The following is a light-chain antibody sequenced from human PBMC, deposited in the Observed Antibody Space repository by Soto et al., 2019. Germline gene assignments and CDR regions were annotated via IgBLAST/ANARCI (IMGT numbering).Light chain of an antibody. CDR1: SSDVGGYDF. Sequence: QSVLAQRPSASGSPGQSITISCTGTSSDVGGYDFVSWYQQHPGKAPKLMIYEVTKRPSGVPDRFSGSKSGNTASLTVSGLQPEDEADYYCSSYAASNKHVFGTGTKVTVL. V-gene: IGLV2-8*01. CDR2: EVT. J-gene: IGLJ1*01. CDR3: SSYAASNKHV.